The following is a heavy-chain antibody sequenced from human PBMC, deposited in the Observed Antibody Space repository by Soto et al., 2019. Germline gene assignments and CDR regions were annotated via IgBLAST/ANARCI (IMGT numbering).Heavy chain of an antibody. V-gene: IGHV3-23*01. CDR3: AKDNDYGDYIDY. Sequence: GGSLRLSCAASGFTFSSYAMSWVRQAPGKGLEWVSAISGSGGSTYYADSVKGRFTISRDNSKNTLYLQMNNLRAEDTAVYYCAKDNDYGDYIDYWGQGTLVTVSS. CDR2: ISGSGGST. D-gene: IGHD4-17*01. J-gene: IGHJ4*02. CDR1: GFTFSSYA.